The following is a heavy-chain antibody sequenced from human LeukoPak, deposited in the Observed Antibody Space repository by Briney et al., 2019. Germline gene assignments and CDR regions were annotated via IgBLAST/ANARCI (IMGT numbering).Heavy chain of an antibody. CDR3: ARGRHCSGGSCYVNWFDP. CDR2: INHSGST. Sequence: SETLSLTCAVYGGSFSGYYWSWIRQPPGKGLEWIGEINHSGSTNYNPSLKSRVTISVDTSKNQFSLKLSSVTAADTAVYYCARGRHCSGGSCYVNWFDPWGQGTLVTVSS. CDR1: GGSFSGYY. D-gene: IGHD2-15*01. V-gene: IGHV4-34*01. J-gene: IGHJ5*02.